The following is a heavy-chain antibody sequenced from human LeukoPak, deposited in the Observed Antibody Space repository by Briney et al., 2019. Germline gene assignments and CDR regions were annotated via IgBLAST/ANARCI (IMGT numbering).Heavy chain of an antibody. Sequence: NASETLSLTCTVSGGSISSHYWSWIRQPPGKGLEWIGYIYYSGSTKYNPSLKSRVTISVDMSKNQFSLKLSSVTAADTAVYYCARAVSGYYYAFDYWGQGTLVTVSS. CDR3: ARAVSGYYYAFDY. CDR1: GGSISSHY. D-gene: IGHD3-22*01. J-gene: IGHJ4*02. CDR2: IYYSGST. V-gene: IGHV4-59*11.